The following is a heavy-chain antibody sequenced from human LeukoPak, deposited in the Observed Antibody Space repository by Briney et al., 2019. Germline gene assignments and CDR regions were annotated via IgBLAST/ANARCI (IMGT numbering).Heavy chain of an antibody. D-gene: IGHD5-12*01. CDR2: ISSNGGNGGST. CDR1: GFTFSAYS. V-gene: IGHV3-64*01. J-gene: IGHJ4*02. Sequence: GGSLRLSCAASGFTFSAYSMHWVRQAPGKGVEYVSAISSNGGNGGSTYYANSVKGRFTISRDNSKNTLYLQMGSLKTEDMAVYYCARVSGYGHFDYWGQGTLVTVSS. CDR3: ARVSGYGHFDY.